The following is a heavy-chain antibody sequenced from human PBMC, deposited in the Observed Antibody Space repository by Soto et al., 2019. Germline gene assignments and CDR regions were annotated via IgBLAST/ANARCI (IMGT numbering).Heavy chain of an antibody. CDR2: ISAYNGNT. CDR1: GYTFTSYG. Sequence: ASVKVSCKASGYTFTSYGISWVRQAPGQGLEWMGWISAYNGNTNYAQKLQGRVTMTTDTSTSTAHMELRSLRSDDTAVYYCAREGGYRSVTYYYYYYGMDVWGQGTTVTVSS. CDR3: AREGGYRSVTYYYYYYGMDV. D-gene: IGHD2-15*01. J-gene: IGHJ6*02. V-gene: IGHV1-18*04.